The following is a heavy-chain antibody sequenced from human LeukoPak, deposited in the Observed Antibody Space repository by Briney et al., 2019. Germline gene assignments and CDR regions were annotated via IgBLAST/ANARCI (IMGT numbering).Heavy chain of an antibody. V-gene: IGHV4-34*01. CDR2: INHSGSA. D-gene: IGHD4-17*01. CDR3: ARVSNGDYAY. J-gene: IGHJ4*02. CDR1: GGSFSGYY. Sequence: SETLSLTCAVYGGSFSGYYWSWIRQPPGKGLEWIGEINHSGSANYNPSLKSRVTISVDTSKNQFSLKLSSVTVADAAVYYCARVSNGDYAYWGQGTLVTVSS.